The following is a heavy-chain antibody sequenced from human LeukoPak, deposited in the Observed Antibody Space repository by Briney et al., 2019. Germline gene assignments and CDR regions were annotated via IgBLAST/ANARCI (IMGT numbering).Heavy chain of an antibody. V-gene: IGHV4-30-2*01. CDR1: GGSISSGGYS. J-gene: IGHJ4*02. CDR2: IYHSGST. CDR3: ASIDFWSGQDH. Sequence: SETLSLTCAVSGGSISSGGYSWSWIRQPPGKGLEWIGYIYHSGSTYYNPSLKSRVTISVDRSKNQFSLKLSSVTAADTAVYYCASIDFWSGQDHWGQGTLVTVS. D-gene: IGHD3-3*01.